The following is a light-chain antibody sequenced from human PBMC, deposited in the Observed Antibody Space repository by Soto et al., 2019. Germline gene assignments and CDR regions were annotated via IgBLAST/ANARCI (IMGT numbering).Light chain of an antibody. CDR2: DGS. Sequence: EIVLTQSPATLSLYPGERATLSCRASQSVRSNLAWYQHKPGQAPRLLIYDGSNRATGIPGRFSGSAFGTDFTLPISNVEPEAFAVYYCQQPDNWPWTFDQGAKVEIK. V-gene: IGKV3-11*01. CDR1: QSVRSN. CDR3: QQPDNWPWT. J-gene: IGKJ1*01.